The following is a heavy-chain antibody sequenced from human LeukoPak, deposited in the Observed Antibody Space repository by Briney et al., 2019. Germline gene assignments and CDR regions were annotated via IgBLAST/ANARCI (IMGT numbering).Heavy chain of an antibody. CDR2: IYYSGST. D-gene: IGHD1-26*01. V-gene: IGHV4-61*08. CDR1: GGSISSGGYY. Sequence: SETLSLTCTVSGGSISSGGYYWSWIRQPPGKGLEWIGYIYYSGSTNYNPSLKSRVTISVDTSKNQFSLKLSSVTAADTAVYYCAGDRIVGAGNYYGMDVWGQGTTVTVSS. J-gene: IGHJ6*02. CDR3: AGDRIVGAGNYYGMDV.